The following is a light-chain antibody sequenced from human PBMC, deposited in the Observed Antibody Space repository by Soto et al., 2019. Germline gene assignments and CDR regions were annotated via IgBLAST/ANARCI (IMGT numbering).Light chain of an antibody. V-gene: IGKV3-20*01. CDR3: QQYDNSPLT. J-gene: IGKJ1*01. Sequence: EIVLTQSPGTLSLSPGEGATLPCRASQSLSRNYLAWYQHKPGQAPRLLIYTASNRATGVPPRFSGSGSGTDFTLTISRLEPEDFALYYCQQYDNSPLTFGQGTKVEI. CDR1: QSLSRNY. CDR2: TAS.